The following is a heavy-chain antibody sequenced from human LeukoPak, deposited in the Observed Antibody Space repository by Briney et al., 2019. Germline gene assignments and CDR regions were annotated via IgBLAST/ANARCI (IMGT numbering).Heavy chain of an antibody. CDR3: ARDFSYGSGFDY. D-gene: IGHD5-18*01. J-gene: IGHJ4*02. CDR1: GFSLSSYA. CDR2: ISNGGSI. V-gene: IGHV3-64*01. Sequence: GGSLRLSCAASGFSLSSYALHWVRQAPGKGLQYVSGISNGGSIDYANSVKGRFTISRDNSMNTLYLQMGSLRPEDMAVDYCARDFSYGSGFDYWGQGILVTVSS.